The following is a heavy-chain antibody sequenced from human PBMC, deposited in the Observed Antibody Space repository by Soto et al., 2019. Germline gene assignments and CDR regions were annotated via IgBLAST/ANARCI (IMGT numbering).Heavy chain of an antibody. J-gene: IGHJ2*01. Sequence: QVQLVESGGGVVQPGRSLRLSCAASGFTFSSYGMHWVRQAPGKGLEWVAVISCDGSNKYYADSVKGRFTISRDNSKNTLYLQMNSLRAEDTAVYYCAKDHYTVTGNYWYFDLWGRGTLVTVSS. CDR1: GFTFSSYG. D-gene: IGHD4-17*01. CDR2: ISCDGSNK. CDR3: AKDHYTVTGNYWYFDL. V-gene: IGHV3-30*18.